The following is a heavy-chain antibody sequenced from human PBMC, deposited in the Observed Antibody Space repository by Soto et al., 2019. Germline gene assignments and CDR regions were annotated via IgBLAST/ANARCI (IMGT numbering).Heavy chain of an antibody. CDR3: ARLGKKQGSSWSFLDY. D-gene: IGHD6-13*01. V-gene: IGHV5-51*01. CDR1: GYSFSTYW. Sequence: GESLKISCKGFGYSFSTYWIGWVRQMPGKGLEWMGIIYPGDSDTRYSPSFQGQVTISADKSISTAYLQWSSLKASDTAMYYCARLGKKQGSSWSFLDYWGQGTLVTVS. CDR2: IYPGDSDT. J-gene: IGHJ4*02.